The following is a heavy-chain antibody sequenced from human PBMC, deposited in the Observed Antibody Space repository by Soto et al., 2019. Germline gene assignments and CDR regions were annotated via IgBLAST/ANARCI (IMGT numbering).Heavy chain of an antibody. CDR3: ARLPDCSVGGCLSRYYHHALDV. V-gene: IGHV5-10-1*01. Sequence: ESLKISCKGSGYSFTSYWISWVRQMPGKGLEWMGRIDPSDSYINYSPSFQGRVTISADKSLNTAYLQWSSLEASDTAMYYCARLPDCSVGGCLSRYYHHALDVWGQGTTVTVPS. CDR1: GYSFTSYW. D-gene: IGHD2-15*01. CDR2: IDPSDSYI. J-gene: IGHJ6*02.